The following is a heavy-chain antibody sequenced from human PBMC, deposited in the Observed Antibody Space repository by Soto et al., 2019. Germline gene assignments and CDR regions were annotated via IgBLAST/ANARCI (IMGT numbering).Heavy chain of an antibody. CDR1: GYTFTSYD. CDR2: MNPNSGNT. CDR3: ARGRGYIAAAGKRGNY. J-gene: IGHJ4*02. Sequence: QVQLVQSGAEVKKPGASVKVSCKASGYTFTSYDINWVRQATGQGLEWMGWMNPNSGNTGYAQKFQGRVTMSRNTSISTAYMELSSLRSEDTAVYYCARGRGYIAAAGKRGNYWGQGTLVTVSS. V-gene: IGHV1-8*01. D-gene: IGHD6-13*01.